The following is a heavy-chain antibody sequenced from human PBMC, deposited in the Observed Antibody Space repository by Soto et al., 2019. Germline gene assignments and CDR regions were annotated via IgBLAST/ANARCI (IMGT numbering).Heavy chain of an antibody. CDR1: GGSFSGYY. CDR3: ARGYGDYVL. D-gene: IGHD4-17*01. J-gene: IGHJ4*02. Sequence: PSETLSLTCAVYGGSFSGYYWSWIRRPPGKGLEWIGEINHSGSTNYNPSLKSRVTISVDTSKNQFSLKLSSVTAADTAVYYCARGYGDYVLWGQGTLVTVSS. V-gene: IGHV4-34*01. CDR2: INHSGST.